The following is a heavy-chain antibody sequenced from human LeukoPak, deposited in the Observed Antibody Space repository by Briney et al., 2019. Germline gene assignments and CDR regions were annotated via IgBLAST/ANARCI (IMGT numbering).Heavy chain of an antibody. V-gene: IGHV4-4*09. CDR1: GGSISSYY. J-gene: IGHJ5*01. D-gene: IGHD6-6*01. CDR2: ISTSGNT. CDR3: ARQSLSSSGNWFDS. Sequence: SETLSLTCTVSGGSISSYYWGWIRQSPGRGLEWIGYISTSGNTNYNPSLRSRVTISVDTSKNQFSLKLTSVTAADTAVYYCARQSLSSSGNWFDSWGQGTLVTVSS.